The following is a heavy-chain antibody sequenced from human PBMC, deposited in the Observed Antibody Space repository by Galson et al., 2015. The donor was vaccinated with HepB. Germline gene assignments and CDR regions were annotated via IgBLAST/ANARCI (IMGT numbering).Heavy chain of an antibody. Sequence: SVKVSCKASGYTFTGYGISWVRQAPGQGLEWMGWISAYNGNTNYAQKLQGRVTMTTDTSTSTAYMELRSLRSDDTAVYYCARAGGNVYDYVWGRWFDPWGQGTLVTVSS. J-gene: IGHJ5*02. CDR2: ISAYNGNT. V-gene: IGHV1-18*04. CDR3: ARAGGNVYDYVWGRWFDP. D-gene: IGHD3-16*01. CDR1: GYTFTGYG.